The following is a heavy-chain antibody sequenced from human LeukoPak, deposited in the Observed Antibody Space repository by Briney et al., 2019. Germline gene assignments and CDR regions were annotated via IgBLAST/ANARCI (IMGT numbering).Heavy chain of an antibody. J-gene: IGHJ1*01. V-gene: IGHV4-4*07. CDR2: IYTSGST. Sequence: PSETLSLTCTVSGGSISSYYWSWIRQPAGKGLEWIGRIYTSGSTNYNPSLKSRVTISVDTSKNQFSLKLSSVTAADTAVYYCARDVGYYDSSGYWTFQHWGQGTLVTVSS. CDR3: ARDVGYYDSSGYWTFQH. CDR1: GGSISSYY. D-gene: IGHD3-22*01.